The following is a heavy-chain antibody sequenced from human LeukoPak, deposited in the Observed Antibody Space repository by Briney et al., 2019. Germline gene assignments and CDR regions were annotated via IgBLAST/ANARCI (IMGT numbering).Heavy chain of an antibody. V-gene: IGHV4-59*11. CDR3: ARAYDSSAYYPFNY. CDR1: GGSLSTHH. Sequence: SETLSLTCVVSGGSLSTHHWSWIRQSPGRGLEWIGYISDSGSTNYNPSLKSRVTISVDTSKNQFSQMLSSVTAADTAVYYCARAYDSSAYYPFNYWGQGTLVTVSS. D-gene: IGHD3-22*01. CDR2: ISDSGST. J-gene: IGHJ4*02.